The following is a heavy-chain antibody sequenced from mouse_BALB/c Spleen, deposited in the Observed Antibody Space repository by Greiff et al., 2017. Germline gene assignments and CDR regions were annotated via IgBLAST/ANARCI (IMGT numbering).Heavy chain of an antibody. D-gene: IGHD1-2*01. CDR1: GFTFSSYG. CDR2: ISSGGSYT. J-gene: IGHJ4*01. Sequence: EVQRVESGGDLVKPGGSLKLSCAASGFTFSSYGMSWVRQTPDKRLEWVATISSGGSYTYYPDSVKGRFTISRDNAKNTLYLQMSSLKSEDTAMYYCARLTTATRIYAMDYWGQGTSVTVSS. V-gene: IGHV5-6*01. CDR3: ARLTTATRIYAMDY.